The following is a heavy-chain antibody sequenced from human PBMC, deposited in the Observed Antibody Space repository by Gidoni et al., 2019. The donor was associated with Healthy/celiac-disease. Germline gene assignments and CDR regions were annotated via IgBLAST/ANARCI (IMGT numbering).Heavy chain of an antibody. Sequence: EVQLVQSGAEVKKPGESLKISCKGSGYSFTLYWIGWVRQMPGKGLDWMGIIYPGDSDTRYSPSFQGQVTISADKSISTAYLQWSSLKASDTAMYYCARPMGKTYYDILTGEGYFDLWGRGTLVTVSS. CDR1: GYSFTLYW. J-gene: IGHJ2*01. CDR3: ARPMGKTYYDILTGEGYFDL. CDR2: IYPGDSDT. D-gene: IGHD3-9*01. V-gene: IGHV5-51*01.